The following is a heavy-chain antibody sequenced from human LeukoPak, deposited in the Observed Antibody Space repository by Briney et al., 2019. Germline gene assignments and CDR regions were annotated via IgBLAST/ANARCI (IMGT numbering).Heavy chain of an antibody. CDR3: VRGGAYDKSHFHFFQFMDV. D-gene: IGHD2/OR15-2a*01. CDR1: GDSLSGYY. Sequence: PSETLSPTCTLSGDSLSGYYWVWVRQAAGKGLEWLGRVYTDGRTSFYPSLQSRVTMSVDMSKNQFSLRLTSVTAADTAVYYCVRGGAYDKSHFHFFQFMDVWGKGTTVTVSS. CDR2: VYTDGRT. V-gene: IGHV4-4*07. J-gene: IGHJ6*03.